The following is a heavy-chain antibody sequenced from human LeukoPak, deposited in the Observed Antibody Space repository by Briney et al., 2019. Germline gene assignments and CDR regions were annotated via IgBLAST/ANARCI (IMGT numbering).Heavy chain of an antibody. D-gene: IGHD3-10*01. Sequence: PGGSLRLSCAASEFTFSSYAMSWVRQAPGKGLEWVSAISGSGGSTYYADSVKGRFTISRDNSKNTLYLQMNSLRAEDTAVYYCAKVGSVVQGVTPLDYWGQGTLVTVSS. CDR1: EFTFSSYA. CDR2: ISGSGGST. CDR3: AKVGSVVQGVTPLDY. V-gene: IGHV3-23*01. J-gene: IGHJ4*02.